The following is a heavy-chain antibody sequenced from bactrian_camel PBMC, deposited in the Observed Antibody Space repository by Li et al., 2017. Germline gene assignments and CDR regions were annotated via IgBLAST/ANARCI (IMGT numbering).Heavy chain of an antibody. Sequence: VQLVESGGGLVQPGGSLRLSCAASGFAFSSYAMNWVRQAPGKALEWVSAMTSGGGTYYADSVKGRFTISQDNPNNTGYLQMNSLRPEDTAIYYCAIDLPGLYIGCSWVGDFANTGQGTQVTVS. D-gene: IGHD1*01. CDR2: MTSGGGT. V-gene: IGHV3S40*01. J-gene: IGHJ4*01. CDR1: GFAFSSYA.